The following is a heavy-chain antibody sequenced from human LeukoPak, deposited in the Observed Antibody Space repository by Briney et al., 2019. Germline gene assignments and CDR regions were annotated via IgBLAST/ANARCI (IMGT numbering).Heavy chain of an antibody. V-gene: IGHV1-46*01. J-gene: IGHJ4*02. CDR1: GYTFTSYY. CDR2: INPSGGST. CDR3: ARDFGTGSRWGY. D-gene: IGHD1-1*01. Sequence: GASVKVSCKASGYTFTSYYMHWVRQAPGQGLEWMGIINPSGGSTTYAQKFQGRVTMTRDTSTSTVYLELSSLRSEDTAVYYCARDFGTGSRWGYWGQGTLVTVSS.